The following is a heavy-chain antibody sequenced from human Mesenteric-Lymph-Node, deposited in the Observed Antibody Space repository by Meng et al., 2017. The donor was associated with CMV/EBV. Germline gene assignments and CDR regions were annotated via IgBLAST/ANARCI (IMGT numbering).Heavy chain of an antibody. Sequence: GESLKISCAASGFTFSSYSMNWVRQAPGKGREWVSSISSSSSYIYYADSVKGRFTISRDNAKNSLYLQMNSLRAEDTAVYYCARDSNGGGMDVWGQGTTVTVSS. CDR3: ARDSNGGGMDV. V-gene: IGHV3-21*01. CDR2: ISSSSSYI. J-gene: IGHJ6*02. CDR1: GFTFSSYS. D-gene: IGHD3-22*01.